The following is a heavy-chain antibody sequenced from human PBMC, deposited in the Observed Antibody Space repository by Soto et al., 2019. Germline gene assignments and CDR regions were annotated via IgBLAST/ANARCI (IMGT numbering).Heavy chain of an antibody. CDR1: GFSFNTHG. CDR2: IVNDGSEQ. CDR3: ARDDNYDANGLDH. V-gene: IGHV3-33*01. J-gene: IGHJ4*02. D-gene: IGHD4-4*01. Sequence: QVQLVESGGGVVRPGRSLRLSCEATGFSFNTHGMHWVRQAPGKGLEWVAVIVNDGSEQAYSDSVKGRFTISRDNSKNTLYLQMNNLRVEDTAVYYCARDDNYDANGLDHWGQGILVTVSS.